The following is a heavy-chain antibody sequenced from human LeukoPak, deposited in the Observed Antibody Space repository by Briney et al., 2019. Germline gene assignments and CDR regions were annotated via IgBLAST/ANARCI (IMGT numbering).Heavy chain of an antibody. CDR3: AKKGRYYDSSGYYSLDY. J-gene: IGHJ4*02. CDR2: ISGSCGST. D-gene: IGHD3-22*01. CDR1: GFTFSSYA. V-gene: IGHV3-23*01. Sequence: GGSLRPPCAASGFTFSSYAMSWVRQAPGKGLEWVSAISGSCGSTYYADSVKGRFTISRDNSKNTLYLQMNSLRAEDTAVYYCAKKGRYYDSSGYYSLDYWGQETLVTVSS.